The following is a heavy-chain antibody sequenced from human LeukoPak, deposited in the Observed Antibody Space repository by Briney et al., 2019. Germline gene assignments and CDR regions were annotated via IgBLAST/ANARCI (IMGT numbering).Heavy chain of an antibody. Sequence: PGGSLRLSCAASGFTFSSYAMTWVRQAPGKGLEWVSAISAGGGSTYYAASVKGRFTISRDNSKNTLYLQLNRLRAEDTAVYYCAKAGGWTNYFDYWGQGTLVTVSS. V-gene: IGHV3-23*01. D-gene: IGHD6-19*01. J-gene: IGHJ4*02. CDR2: ISAGGGST. CDR3: AKAGGWTNYFDY. CDR1: GFTFSSYA.